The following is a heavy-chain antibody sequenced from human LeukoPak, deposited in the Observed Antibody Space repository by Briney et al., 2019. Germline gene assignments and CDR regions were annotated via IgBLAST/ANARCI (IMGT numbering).Heavy chain of an antibody. CDR3: ARGPPYCSSTSCPNGDWFDP. Sequence: ASVKVSCKASGYTFTSYYMHWVRQAPGQGLEWMGIINPSGGSTSYAQKFQGRVTMTRDTSTSTVYMELSSLRSEDTAVYYCARGPPYCSSTSCPNGDWFDPWGQGTLVTVSS. CDR2: INPSGGST. D-gene: IGHD2-2*01. CDR1: GYTFTSYY. J-gene: IGHJ5*02. V-gene: IGHV1-46*01.